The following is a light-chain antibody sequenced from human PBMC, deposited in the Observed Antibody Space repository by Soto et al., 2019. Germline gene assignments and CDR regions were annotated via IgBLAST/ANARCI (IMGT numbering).Light chain of an antibody. CDR2: GAS. V-gene: IGKV3-20*01. Sequence: EIVMTQSPATLSVSPGERATLACRASRSVSTHLAWYQQKPGQAPRLLIYGASSRATGIPDRFSGSGPGTDFTLTISRLEPEDFAVYYCQQYGSSPRTFGPGTKVDNK. CDR1: RSVSTH. J-gene: IGKJ3*01. CDR3: QQYGSSPRT.